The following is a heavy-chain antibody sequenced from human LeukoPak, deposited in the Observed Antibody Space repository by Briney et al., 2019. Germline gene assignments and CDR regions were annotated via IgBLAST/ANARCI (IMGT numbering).Heavy chain of an antibody. CDR3: SRLITYYYDTGGHYFDY. J-gene: IGHJ4*02. CDR1: GFTFSDSD. Sequence: GGSLRLSCVTSGFTFSDSDMHWVRQASGKGLEWVGRIRGNTNNYATTYAASVKGRFTISRDDSKNTAYLQMNGLKSEDTAVYYCSRLITYYYDTGGHYFDYWGQGTLVTVSS. D-gene: IGHD3-22*01. CDR2: IRGNTNNYAT. V-gene: IGHV3-73*01.